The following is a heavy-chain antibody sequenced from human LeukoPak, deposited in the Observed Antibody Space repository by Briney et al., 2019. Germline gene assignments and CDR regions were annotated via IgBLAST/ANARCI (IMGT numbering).Heavy chain of an antibody. CDR1: GFTVSSNY. D-gene: IGHD3-10*01. Sequence: GGSLRLSCSASGFTVSSNYMSWVRQAPGKGLEWVSVLYTVGNAYYADSVKGRFTFSRDTSKNRLYLQMNSLRAEDTAVYYCAGDRLFGSPGGMDVWGQGTTVTVSS. J-gene: IGHJ6*02. CDR3: AGDRLFGSPGGMDV. CDR2: LYTVGNA. V-gene: IGHV3-66*01.